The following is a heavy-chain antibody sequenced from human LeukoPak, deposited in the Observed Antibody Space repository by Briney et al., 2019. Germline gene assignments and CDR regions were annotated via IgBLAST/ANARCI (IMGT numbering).Heavy chain of an antibody. CDR1: GFTFSSYG. J-gene: IGHJ2*01. D-gene: IGHD4-23*01. CDR2: ILYDGSNE. CDR3: ARDDYGGIHWYFDS. Sequence: QPGRSLRLSCAASGFTFSSYGMHWVRQAPGKGLEWVAVILYDGSNEYYADSVKGRFTISRDNSKNMLYLQMNSLRVEDTAMYYCARDDYGGIHWYFDSWGRGTLVTVSS. V-gene: IGHV3-30*12.